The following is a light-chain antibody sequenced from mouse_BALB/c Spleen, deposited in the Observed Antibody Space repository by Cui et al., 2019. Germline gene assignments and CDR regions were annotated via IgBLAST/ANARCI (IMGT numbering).Light chain of an antibody. Sequence: QIVLTQSPAIMSASLGEEITLTCSASSSVSYMHWYQQKSGTSPKLLIYSTSNLASGVPSRFSGSERQNGVLNSWTDQDSKDSTYSMSSTLTISSVEAEDAADYYCHQWSSYPWTFGGGTKLEIK. CDR1: SSVSY. J-gene: IGKJ1*01. CDR3: HQWSSYPWT. CDR2: STS. V-gene: IGKV4-80*01.